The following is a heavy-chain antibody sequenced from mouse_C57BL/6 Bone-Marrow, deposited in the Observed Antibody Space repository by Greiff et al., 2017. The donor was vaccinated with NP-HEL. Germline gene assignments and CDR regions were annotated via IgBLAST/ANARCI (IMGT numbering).Heavy chain of an antibody. CDR1: GYTFTDYY. Sequence: DVQLQESGPVLVKPGASVKMSCKASGYTFTDYYMNWVKQSHGKSLEWIGVINPYNGGTSYNQKFKGKAALTVDKSSSTAYMELNSLTSEDSAVYYCARSYDYVFAYWGQGTLVTVSA. CDR2: INPYNGGT. J-gene: IGHJ3*01. V-gene: IGHV1-19*01. D-gene: IGHD2-4*01. CDR3: ARSYDYVFAY.